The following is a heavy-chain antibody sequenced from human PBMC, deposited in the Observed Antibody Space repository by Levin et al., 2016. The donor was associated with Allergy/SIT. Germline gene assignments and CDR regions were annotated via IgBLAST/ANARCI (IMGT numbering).Heavy chain of an antibody. Sequence: GGSLRLSCAASGFTFSSYEMNWVRQAPGKGLEWVSYISSSGSTIYYADSVKGRFTISRDNAKNSLYLQMNSLRAEDTAVYYCARDYYYDSSGSWRTYFDYWGQGTLVTVSS. V-gene: IGHV3-48*03. D-gene: IGHD3-22*01. J-gene: IGHJ4*02. CDR2: ISSSGSTI. CDR1: GFTFSSYE. CDR3: ARDYYYDSSGSWRTYFDY.